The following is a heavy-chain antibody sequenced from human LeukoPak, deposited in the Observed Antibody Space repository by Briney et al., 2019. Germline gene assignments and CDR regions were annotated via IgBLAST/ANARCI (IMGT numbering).Heavy chain of an antibody. Sequence: GASVKVSCKASGYTFTSYGISWVRQAPGQGLEWMRWISVYNGNTNYAQKVQGRVTMTTDTSTSTAYMELRSLRSDDTAVYYCARMRSSGYNCFDPWGQGTLVTVSS. D-gene: IGHD3-22*01. J-gene: IGHJ5*02. CDR3: ARMRSSGYNCFDP. CDR2: ISVYNGNT. CDR1: GYTFTSYG. V-gene: IGHV1-18*01.